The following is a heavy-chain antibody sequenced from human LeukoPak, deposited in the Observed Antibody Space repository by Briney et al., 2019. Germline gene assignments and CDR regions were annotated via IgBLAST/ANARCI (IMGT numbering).Heavy chain of an antibody. CDR3: ARSVNIAAAGEAHAFDI. V-gene: IGHV4-30-4*08. Sequence: PSQTLSLTCTVSGGSISSGDYYWSWIRQPPGKGLEWIGYIYYSGSTYYNPSLKRRVTISVDTSKNQFSLKLSSVTAADTAVYYCARSVNIAAAGEAHAFDIWGQGTMVTVSS. CDR1: GGSISSGDYY. CDR2: IYYSGST. D-gene: IGHD6-13*01. J-gene: IGHJ3*02.